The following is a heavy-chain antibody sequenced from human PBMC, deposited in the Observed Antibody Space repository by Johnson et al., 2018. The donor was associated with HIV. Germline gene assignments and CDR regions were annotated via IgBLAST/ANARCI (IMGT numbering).Heavy chain of an antibody. CDR2: IGTAGDT. J-gene: IGHJ3*02. D-gene: IGHD1-26*01. V-gene: IGHV3-13*01. CDR1: GFTFSSYD. Sequence: VQLVESGGGLVQPGGSLRLSCAASGFTFSSYDMHWVRQATGKGLEWVSAIGTAGDTYYPGSVKGRFTISRENAKNSLYLQMNSLRAEDTALYYCASEGYGSYSASDAFDIWGQGTMVTVSS. CDR3: ASEGYGSYSASDAFDI.